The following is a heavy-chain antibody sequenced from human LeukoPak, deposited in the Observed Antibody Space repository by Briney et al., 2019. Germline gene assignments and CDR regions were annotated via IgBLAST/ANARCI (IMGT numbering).Heavy chain of an antibody. D-gene: IGHD5-12*01. Sequence: PSETLSLTCTVSGGSISTSNYYWGWIRQPLGKGLEWIGNIFYSGSTYYSPSLKSRVTISVDTSKNQFSLKLSSVTAADTAVYYCARSGGYRSPIYYWGQGTLVTVSS. J-gene: IGHJ4*02. CDR2: IFYSGST. V-gene: IGHV4-39*07. CDR3: ARSGGYRSPIYY. CDR1: GGSISTSNYY.